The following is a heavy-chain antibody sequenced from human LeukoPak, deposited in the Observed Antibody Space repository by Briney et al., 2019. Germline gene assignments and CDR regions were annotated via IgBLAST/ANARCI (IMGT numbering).Heavy chain of an antibody. CDR1: GFTFSSYG. V-gene: IGHV3-33*01. CDR3: AREGLRLGELSD. CDR2: IWYDGSNK. Sequence: GGSLRLSCAASGFTFSSYGMHWVRQAPGKGLEWVAVIWYDGSNKHYADSVKGRFTISRDNSKNTLYLQMNSLRAEDTAVYYCAREGLRLGELSDWGQGTLVTVSS. J-gene: IGHJ4*02. D-gene: IGHD3-16*02.